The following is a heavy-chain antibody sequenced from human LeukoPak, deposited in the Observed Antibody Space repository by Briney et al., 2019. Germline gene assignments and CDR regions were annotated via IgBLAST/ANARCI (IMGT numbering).Heavy chain of an antibody. Sequence: SETLSLTCTVSGGSISSYYWSWIRQPPGKGLEWIGHIYYSGSTNYNPSLKSRVTISVDTSKNQFSLKLNSVTAADTAVYYCARDGGTSGWSYEFDYWGQGTLVTVSS. V-gene: IGHV4-59*01. J-gene: IGHJ4*02. D-gene: IGHD6-19*01. CDR2: IYYSGST. CDR3: ARDGGTSGWSYEFDY. CDR1: GGSISSYY.